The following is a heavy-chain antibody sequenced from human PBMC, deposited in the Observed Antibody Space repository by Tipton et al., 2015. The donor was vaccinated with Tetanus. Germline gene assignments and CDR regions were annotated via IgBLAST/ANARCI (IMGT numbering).Heavy chain of an antibody. CDR3: ARRVYDSEGTRIDY. D-gene: IGHD3-22*01. CDR2: MNPNSSNT. Sequence: QLVQSGAEVKKPGASVKVSCKASGYTFTSYDINWVRQATGQGLGWMGWMNPNSSNTGYAQKFQGRVTMTRNTSISTAYMELSSLRSEDTAVYYCARRVYDSEGTRIDYWGQGTLVTVSS. CDR1: GYTFTSYD. J-gene: IGHJ4*02. V-gene: IGHV1-8*01.